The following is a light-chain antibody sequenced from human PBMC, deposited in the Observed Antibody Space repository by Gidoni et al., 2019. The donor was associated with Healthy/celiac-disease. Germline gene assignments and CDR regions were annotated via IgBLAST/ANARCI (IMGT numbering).Light chain of an antibody. CDR1: QSVSSY. V-gene: IGKV3-11*01. CDR2: DAS. CDR3: QQRSNWPLT. J-gene: IGKJ4*01. Sequence: EIVLTQYPATLSLSPGERATLSCRASQSVSSYLAWYQQKPGQAPRLLIYDASNRAPGIPARFSGIGSGTVFPLTISSLEPEDFAVYYCQQRSNWPLTFGGGTKVEIK.